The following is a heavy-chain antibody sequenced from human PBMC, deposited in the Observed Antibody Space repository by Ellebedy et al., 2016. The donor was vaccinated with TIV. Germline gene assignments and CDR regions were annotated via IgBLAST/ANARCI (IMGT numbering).Heavy chain of an antibody. CDR2: ISAYNGNT. CDR3: ATYPYGGYEYYFDY. Sequence: ASVKVSXXASGYTFTSYGISWVRQAPGQGLEWMGWISAYNGNTNYAQKFQGRVTITADESTSTAYMELSSLRSEDTAVYYCATYPYGGYEYYFDYWGQGTLVTVSS. CDR1: GYTFTSYG. V-gene: IGHV1-18*01. J-gene: IGHJ4*02. D-gene: IGHD5-12*01.